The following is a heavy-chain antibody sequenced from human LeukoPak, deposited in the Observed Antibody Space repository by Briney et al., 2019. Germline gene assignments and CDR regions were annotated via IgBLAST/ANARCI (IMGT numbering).Heavy chain of an antibody. V-gene: IGHV4-59*01. J-gene: IGHJ4*02. D-gene: IGHD6-19*01. CDR1: GGSISSYY. CDR3: AGGGQWLSFDY. Sequence: SETLSLTCSVSGGSISSYYWSWIRQPPGKGLEWIGYIYHSGTTNYNPSLKRRVTISVDTSKNQFSLKLSSVTAADTAVYYCAGGGQWLSFDYWGQGAIVTVSP. CDR2: IYHSGTT.